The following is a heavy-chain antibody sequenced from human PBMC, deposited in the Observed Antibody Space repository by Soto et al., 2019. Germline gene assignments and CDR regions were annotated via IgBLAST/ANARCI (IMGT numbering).Heavy chain of an antibody. CDR2: ISSTSSFI. V-gene: IGHV3-21*01. CDR3: ARERGSSGLDV. J-gene: IGHJ6*02. D-gene: IGHD3-16*02. Sequence: VRLVESGGGLVKPGESLRLSCAASGFTFSHYSMNWVRQAPGKGLEWVSSISSTSSFIYNADSVRGRFTTSRDNAKDSLFLQMNSLRGDDTGVYYRARERGSSGLDVWGQGATVIVSS. CDR1: GFTFSHYS.